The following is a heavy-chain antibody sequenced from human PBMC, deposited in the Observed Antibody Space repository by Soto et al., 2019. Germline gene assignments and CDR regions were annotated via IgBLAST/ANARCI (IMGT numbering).Heavy chain of an antibody. CDR3: TTASMVLMVYDITDAFDI. D-gene: IGHD2-8*01. CDR2: IKSKTDGGTT. CDR1: GFTFSNAW. Sequence: EVQLVESGGGLVKPGGSLRLSCAASGFTFSNAWMSWVRQAPGKGLEWVGRIKSKTDGGTTDYAAPVKGRFTISRDDSKNTLYLQMNSLKTEDTAVYYCTTASMVLMVYDITDAFDIWGQGTMVTVSS. V-gene: IGHV3-15*01. J-gene: IGHJ3*02.